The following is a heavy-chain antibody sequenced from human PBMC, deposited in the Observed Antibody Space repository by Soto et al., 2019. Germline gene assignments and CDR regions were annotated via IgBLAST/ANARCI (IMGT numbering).Heavy chain of an antibody. V-gene: IGHV3-15*01. CDR3: ATGGYFLDY. D-gene: IGHD6-25*01. J-gene: IGHJ4*02. Sequence: PGGSLRLSCVASGFIFRNAWMNWVRQVPGKGLEWGGRMKSKVDGETVDVAAPVKGSFTISRDDLKNPLYLQINSLPIAAPAVYYCATGGYFLDYWGRGTLVTVSS. CDR2: MKSKVDGETV. CDR1: GFIFRNAW.